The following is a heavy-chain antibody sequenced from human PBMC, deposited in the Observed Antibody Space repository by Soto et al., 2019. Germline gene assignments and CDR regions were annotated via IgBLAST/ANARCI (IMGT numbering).Heavy chain of an antibody. J-gene: IGHJ6*02. CDR2: IDPSDSYT. Sequence: GESLKISCKGSGYSFTSYWISWVRQMPGKGLEWMGRIDPSDSYTNYSPSFQGHVTISADKSISTAYLQWSSLKASDTAMYYCARRGRVGYCSSTSCRVDYYYYGMDVWGQGTTVTVSS. CDR3: ARRGRVGYCSSTSCRVDYYYYGMDV. CDR1: GYSFTSYW. V-gene: IGHV5-10-1*01. D-gene: IGHD2-2*01.